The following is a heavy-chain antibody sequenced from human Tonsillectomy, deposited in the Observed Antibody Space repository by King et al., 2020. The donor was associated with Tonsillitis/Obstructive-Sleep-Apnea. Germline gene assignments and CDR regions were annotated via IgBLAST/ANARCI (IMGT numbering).Heavy chain of an antibody. CDR1: GFTFSSYW. CDR2: INQGGAEK. CDR3: ARTGVAVPNDY. Sequence: VQLVESGGGLVQPGGSLRLACAASGFTFSSYWMSWVRRAPGKGLEWVANINQGGAEKYFVDSVKGRFTISRDNAKNSLYLPMNSLRAEDTAMYYCARTGVAVPNDYWGQGTLVTVSS. V-gene: IGHV3-7*01. J-gene: IGHJ4*02. D-gene: IGHD6-19*01.